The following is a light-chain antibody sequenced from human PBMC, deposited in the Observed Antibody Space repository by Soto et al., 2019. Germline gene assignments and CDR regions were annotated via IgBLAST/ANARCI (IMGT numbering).Light chain of an antibody. Sequence: QSVLTQPPSASGTPGQRVTISCSGSSSNIGSNYVYWYQQLPGTAPKLLIYRSDQRPSRVPDRFSGSKSGTSASLAISGLRSEDEADYYCAAWDDSLTGRLFGGGTQLTVL. J-gene: IGLJ3*02. V-gene: IGLV1-47*01. CDR1: SSNIGSNY. CDR2: RSD. CDR3: AAWDDSLTGRL.